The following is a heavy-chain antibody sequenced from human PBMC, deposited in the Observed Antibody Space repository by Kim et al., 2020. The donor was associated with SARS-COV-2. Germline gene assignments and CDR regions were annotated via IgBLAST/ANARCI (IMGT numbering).Heavy chain of an antibody. CDR3: ARHSRIVVVPAAILA. V-gene: IGHV4-39*01. Sequence: PSETLSLTCTVSGGSISSSSYYWGWIRQPPGKGLEWIGSIYYGGSTYYNPSLKSRVTISVDTSKNQFSLKLSSVTAADTAVYYCARHSRIVVVPAAILAWGQGTLVTVSS. CDR2: IYYGGST. J-gene: IGHJ4*02. D-gene: IGHD2-2*01. CDR1: GGSISSSSYY.